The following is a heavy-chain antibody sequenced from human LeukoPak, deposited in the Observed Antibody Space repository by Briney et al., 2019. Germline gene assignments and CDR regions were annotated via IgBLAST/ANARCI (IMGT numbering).Heavy chain of an antibody. Sequence: GGSLRVSCAASGVALSDYSMNWVRQTPGKGLEWLSYISSSSTNIYYADSVKGRFTISRDNAKNSLYLQMNSLRAEDTAVYYCARGIAAARIYYYYMDVWGKGTTVTVSS. V-gene: IGHV3-48*01. J-gene: IGHJ6*03. D-gene: IGHD6-13*01. CDR2: ISSSSTNI. CDR1: GVALSDYS. CDR3: ARGIAAARIYYYYMDV.